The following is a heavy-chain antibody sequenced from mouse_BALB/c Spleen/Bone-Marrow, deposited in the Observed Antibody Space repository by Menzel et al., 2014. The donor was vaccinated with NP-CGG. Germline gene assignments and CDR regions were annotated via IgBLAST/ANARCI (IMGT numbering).Heavy chain of an antibody. J-gene: IGHJ3*01. D-gene: IGHD2-4*01. V-gene: IGHV14-3*02. CDR2: IDPAKGNT. CDR1: GFNIKDTY. Sequence: EVQLQQSGAELVKPGASAKLSCTTTGFNIKDTYIHWVKQRPEQGLEWIGRIDPAKGNTKFVPKFRGKATVTPDTSFNTAYLHRSSLTSEGTAVYCCTRAGGNYEGAWLAYWGQGPLVTVSA. CDR3: TRAGGNYEGAWLAY.